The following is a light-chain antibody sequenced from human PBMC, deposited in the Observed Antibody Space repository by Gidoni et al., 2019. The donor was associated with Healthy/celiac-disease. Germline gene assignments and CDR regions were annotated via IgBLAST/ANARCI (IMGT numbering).Light chain of an antibody. CDR3: QQRSNWPLYT. Sequence: EIVLTQSPATLSLAPGESATLSCRASQSVSSYLAWYQQKPGQAPRLLIYDASNRATDIPARFSGSGSGSDFTLTISSLEPEDFAVYYCQQRSNWPLYTFGQGTKLEIK. J-gene: IGKJ2*01. CDR1: QSVSSY. CDR2: DAS. V-gene: IGKV3-11*01.